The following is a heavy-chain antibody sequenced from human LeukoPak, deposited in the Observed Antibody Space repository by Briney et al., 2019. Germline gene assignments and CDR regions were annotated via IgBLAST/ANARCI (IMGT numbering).Heavy chain of an antibody. CDR2: IYTSGST. CDR3: ARSGNYYDSSGYNY. Sequence: PSETLSLTCTVSGGSISSSYWSWIRQPPGKGLEWIGHIYTSGSTNYNPSLKSRVTISVDTSKNQFSLKLSSVTAADTAVYYCARSGNYYDSSGYNYWGQGTLVTVSS. D-gene: IGHD3-22*01. J-gene: IGHJ4*02. V-gene: IGHV4-59*01. CDR1: GGSISSSY.